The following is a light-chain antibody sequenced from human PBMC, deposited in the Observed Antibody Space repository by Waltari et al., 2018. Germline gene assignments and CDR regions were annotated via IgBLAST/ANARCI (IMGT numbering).Light chain of an antibody. CDR1: SLRSYH. CDR2: EQN. CDR3: HSRYASGVGSA. Sequence: TQDPAVSVAVGQTVRITCQGDSLRSYHASWYQQRQGQAPKLLIYEQNNRPSGVPGRFASSSSDNTASLTITGAQAEDEAYYFCHSRYASGVGSAFGVGTKLTVL. J-gene: IGLJ2*01. V-gene: IGLV3-19*01.